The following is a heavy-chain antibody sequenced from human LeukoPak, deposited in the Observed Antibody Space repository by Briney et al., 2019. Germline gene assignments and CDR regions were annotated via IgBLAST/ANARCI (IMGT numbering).Heavy chain of an antibody. J-gene: IGHJ4*02. Sequence: ASVKVSCKASGYTFTGHFMHWVRQAPGQGLEWMGRINPNSGGTNYAQKFQGRVTMTRDTSINTAYMELSRLTSDDTAVYYCASLYSAVDSWGQGTLVTLSS. CDR1: GYTFTGHF. D-gene: IGHD2-21*01. CDR2: INPNSGGT. V-gene: IGHV1-2*06. CDR3: ASLYSAVDS.